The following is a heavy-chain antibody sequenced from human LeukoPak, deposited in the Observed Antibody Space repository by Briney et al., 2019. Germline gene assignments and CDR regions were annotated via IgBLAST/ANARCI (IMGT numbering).Heavy chain of an antibody. Sequence: GGSLRLSCAASGFTFSSYSMNWVRQAPGKGLEWVSSISSSSSYIYYADSVKGRFTISRDNAKNSLYLQMNSLRAEDTAVYYCARGLIIYSRGYYDGGRSDRGGWGQGTLVTVSS. D-gene: IGHD3-22*01. CDR2: ISSSSSYI. CDR1: GFTFSSYS. V-gene: IGHV3-21*01. J-gene: IGHJ4*02. CDR3: ARGLIIYSRGYYDGGRSDRGG.